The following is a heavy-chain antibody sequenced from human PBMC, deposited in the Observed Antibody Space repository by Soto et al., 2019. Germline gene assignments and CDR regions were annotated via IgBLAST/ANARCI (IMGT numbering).Heavy chain of an antibody. V-gene: IGHV1-2*02. CDR1: GYTFTGYF. Sequence: ASVKVSCKASGYTFTGYFVHWVRQAPGQGLEWMGWINPNNGDTNYAQNFQGRVTMTRDTSINTAYMELSRLRSDDTAVYYCARIKTYYDSRGVLAYWG. D-gene: IGHD3-22*01. J-gene: IGHJ4*01. CDR3: ARIKTYYDSRGVLAY. CDR2: INPNNGDT.